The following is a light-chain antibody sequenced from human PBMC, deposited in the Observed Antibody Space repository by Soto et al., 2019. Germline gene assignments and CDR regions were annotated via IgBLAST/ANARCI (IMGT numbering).Light chain of an antibody. CDR1: SSDVGGYNY. Sequence: QSALTQPASVSGSPGQSITISCTGTSSDVGGYNYVSWYQQHPGKAPKLMIYDVSNRPSGVSNRFSGSKSGNTASLPISGLQAEDEADYYCSSYTSSSILMVFGGGTKVTVL. J-gene: IGLJ2*01. CDR3: SSYTSSSILMV. CDR2: DVS. V-gene: IGLV2-14*01.